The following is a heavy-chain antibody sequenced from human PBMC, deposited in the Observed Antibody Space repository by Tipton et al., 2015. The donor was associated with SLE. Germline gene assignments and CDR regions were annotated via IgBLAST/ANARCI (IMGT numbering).Heavy chain of an antibody. CDR3: ARLADGNRNWFDP. CDR1: GGSISSSSYY. D-gene: IGHD6-13*01. V-gene: IGHV4-39*07. Sequence: TLSLTCTVSGGSISSSSYYWAWIRQPPGKGLGWIGHIFHIGRAYYNPSLKSRVTISIDTSTNQFSLKVKSVTAADTAVYYCARLADGNRNWFDPWGQGTLVTVSS. CDR2: IFHIGRA. J-gene: IGHJ5*02.